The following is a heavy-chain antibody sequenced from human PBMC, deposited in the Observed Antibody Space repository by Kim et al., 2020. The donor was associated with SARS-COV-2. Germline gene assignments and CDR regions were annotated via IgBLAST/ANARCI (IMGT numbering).Heavy chain of an antibody. V-gene: IGHV1-46*01. J-gene: IGHJ3*02. CDR2: INPSGGST. D-gene: IGHD6-13*01. CDR3: ARVPPGRQQLSTGAFDI. CDR1: GYTFTSYY. Sequence: ASVKVSCKASGYTFTSYYMHWVRQAPGQGLEWMGIINPSGGSTSYAQKFQGRVTMTRDTSTSTVYMELSSLRSEDTAVYYCARVPPGRQQLSTGAFDIWGQGTMVTVSS.